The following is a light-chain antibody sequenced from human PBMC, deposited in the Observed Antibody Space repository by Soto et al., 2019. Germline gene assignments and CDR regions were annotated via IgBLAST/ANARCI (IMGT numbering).Light chain of an antibody. V-gene: IGKV3-15*01. CDR3: QQYSSWPLT. CDR2: GAS. CDR1: QTISSN. J-gene: IGKJ4*01. Sequence: EIVMTQSPATLSVSPGERATLSCRASQTISSNLAWYQQKPGQAPRLLIYGASTRATSIPATFSGSGSGTEFSLTISSLQSEDFASYYCQQYSSWPLTFGGGTKVEIK.